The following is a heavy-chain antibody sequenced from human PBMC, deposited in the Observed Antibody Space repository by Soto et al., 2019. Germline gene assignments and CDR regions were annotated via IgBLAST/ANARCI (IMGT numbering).Heavy chain of an antibody. J-gene: IGHJ6*03. CDR3: ARTVGYSRFSFFMDV. D-gene: IGHD6-13*01. CDR1: GYSFTSYW. Sequence: GESLKISCKGSGYSFTSYWIGWVRQMPGKGLEWMGIIYPGDSDTRYSPSFQGQVTISADKSISTAYLQWSSLKASDTAMYYCARTVGYSRFSFFMDVWGKGTTVTVSS. V-gene: IGHV5-51*01. CDR2: IYPGDSDT.